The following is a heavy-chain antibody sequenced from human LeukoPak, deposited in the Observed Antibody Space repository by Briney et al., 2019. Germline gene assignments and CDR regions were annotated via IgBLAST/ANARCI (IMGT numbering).Heavy chain of an antibody. CDR3: AKRLDRGYYGSGSGHLDL. D-gene: IGHD3-10*01. Sequence: GGSLRLSCAASGFTFSSYGMHWVRQAPGKGLEWVAFIRYDGSNKYYADSVKGRFTISRDNSKNTLYLQMNSLRAEDTAVYYCAKRLDRGYYGSGSGHLDLWGRGTLVPVSS. V-gene: IGHV3-30*02. CDR2: IRYDGSNK. J-gene: IGHJ2*01. CDR1: GFTFSSYG.